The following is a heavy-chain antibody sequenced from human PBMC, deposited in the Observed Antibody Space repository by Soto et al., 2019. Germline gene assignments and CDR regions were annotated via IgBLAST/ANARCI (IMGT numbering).Heavy chain of an antibody. Sequence: EVLLVESGGGLVQPGGSLRLSCATSGFTFNTHWMTWVRQAPGKGLEWVASISQDGSVKNYVESLQDRFTISRDDIKKSLYLQMNTMRADDTAISYCVASTGWIFDHWGQGTLVTVSS. CDR3: VASTGWIFDH. CDR1: GFTFNTHW. V-gene: IGHV3-7*03. D-gene: IGHD6-19*01. J-gene: IGHJ4*02. CDR2: ISQDGSVK.